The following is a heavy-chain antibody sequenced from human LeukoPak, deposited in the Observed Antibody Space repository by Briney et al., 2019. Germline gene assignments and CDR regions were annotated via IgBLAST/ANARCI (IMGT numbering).Heavy chain of an antibody. J-gene: IGHJ6*02. CDR1: GGSISSYY. V-gene: IGHV4-59*01. CDR3: ARDRYYYYGMDV. CDR2: IYYSGST. Sequence: SETLSLICTVSGGSISSYYWSWIRQPPGKGLEWIGYIYYSGSTNYNPPLKSRVTTSVDTSKNQFSLKLSSVTAADTAVYYCARDRYYYYGMDVWGQGTTVTVSS.